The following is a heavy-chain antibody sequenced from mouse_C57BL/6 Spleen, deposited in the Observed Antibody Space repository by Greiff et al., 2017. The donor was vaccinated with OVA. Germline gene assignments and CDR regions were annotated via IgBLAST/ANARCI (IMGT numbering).Heavy chain of an antibody. J-gene: IGHJ2*01. D-gene: IGHD4-1*01. V-gene: IGHV1-18*01. CDR3: ARSANWEGLYYFDY. Sequence: EVQLQQSGPELVKPGASVKIPCKASGYTFTDYNMDWVKQSHGKSLEWIGDINPNNGGTIYNQKFKGKATLTVDKSSSTAYMELRSLTSEDTAVYYCARSANWEGLYYFDYWGQGTTLTVSS. CDR2: INPNNGGT. CDR1: GYTFTDYN.